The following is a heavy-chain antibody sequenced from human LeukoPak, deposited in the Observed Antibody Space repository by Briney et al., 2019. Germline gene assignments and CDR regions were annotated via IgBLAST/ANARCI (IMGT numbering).Heavy chain of an antibody. CDR2: LYTSGTT. Sequence: GGSLRLSCAASGFSVGSKYMSWVRQAPGKGLEWVSVLYTSGTTYYANSVKGRFTISRDDSKNTLYLQMNSLRDEDTAVYYCARLRREQWLVMNWFDPWGQGTLVTVSS. CDR3: ARLRREQWLVMNWFDP. J-gene: IGHJ5*02. D-gene: IGHD6-19*01. V-gene: IGHV3-53*01. CDR1: GFSVGSKY.